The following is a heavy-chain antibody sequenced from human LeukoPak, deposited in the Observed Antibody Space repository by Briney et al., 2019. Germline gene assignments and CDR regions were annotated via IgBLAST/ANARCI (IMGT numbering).Heavy chain of an antibody. Sequence: GGSLRLSCAASGFTFSSYAMSWVRQAPGKGLEWVSAISGSGGSTYYADSVKGRFTISRDNSKNTLYLQMNSLRAEDTAVYYCAISDLDGDYVDSWGQGTLVTVSS. J-gene: IGHJ4*02. CDR1: GFTFSSYA. CDR3: AISDLDGDYVDS. CDR2: ISGSGGST. V-gene: IGHV3-23*01. D-gene: IGHD3/OR15-3a*01.